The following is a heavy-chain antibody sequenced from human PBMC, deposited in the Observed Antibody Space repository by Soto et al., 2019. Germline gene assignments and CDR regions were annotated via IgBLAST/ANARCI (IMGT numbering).Heavy chain of an antibody. J-gene: IGHJ4*02. CDR1: GFTFSDYY. CDR2: IRSSSSYT. CDR3: ARDLDYYY. Sequence: QVQLVESGGGLVKPGGSLRLSCAASGFTFSDYYMSWIRQAPGTGLEWVSNIRSSSSYTNYADSVKGRLTISRDKAKNSLSLQMNSMSAEDKAVYYCARDLDYYYWGQGTLVTVSS. D-gene: IGHD2-21*01. V-gene: IGHV3-11*05.